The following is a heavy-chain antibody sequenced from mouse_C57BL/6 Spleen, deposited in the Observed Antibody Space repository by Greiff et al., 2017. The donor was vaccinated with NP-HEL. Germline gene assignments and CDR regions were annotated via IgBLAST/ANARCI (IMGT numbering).Heavy chain of an antibody. V-gene: IGHV1-64*01. J-gene: IGHJ3*01. Sequence: QVQLKQSGAELVKPGASVKLSCKASGYTFTSYWMHWVKQRPGQGLEWIGMIHPNSGSTNYNEKFKSKATLTVDKSSSTAYMQLSSLTSEDSAVYYCAREGGYYGTKFAYWGQGTLVTVSA. CDR2: IHPNSGST. D-gene: IGHD1-1*01. CDR1: GYTFTSYW. CDR3: AREGGYYGTKFAY.